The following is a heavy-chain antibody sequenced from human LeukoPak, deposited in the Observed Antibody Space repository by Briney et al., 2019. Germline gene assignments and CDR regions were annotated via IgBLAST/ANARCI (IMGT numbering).Heavy chain of an antibody. Sequence: GGSLRLSCAASGFTVSSNYMSWVRQAPGKGLEWVAVIYSGGSTYYTDSVKGRFTISRDNSKNTLHLQMNSLRAEDTAVYYCARVPHGGNYYDSSGYLDYWGQGTLVTVSS. D-gene: IGHD3-22*01. CDR3: ARVPHGGNYYDSSGYLDY. J-gene: IGHJ4*02. CDR1: GFTVSSNY. V-gene: IGHV3-66*01. CDR2: IYSGGST.